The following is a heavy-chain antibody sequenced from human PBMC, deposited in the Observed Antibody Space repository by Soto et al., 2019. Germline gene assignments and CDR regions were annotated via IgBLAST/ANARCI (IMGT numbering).Heavy chain of an antibody. CDR1: GDSTSSRSYY. CDR2: IYYSGST. CDR3: AILVYYYCSGCYNYYYYYYMLV. V-gene: IGHV4-39*01. J-gene: IGHJ6*03. D-gene: IGHD3-10*01. Sequence: SETLSLTCTVSGDSTSSRSYYWGWIRQPPGKGLEWIGSIYYSGSTYYNPSLKSRVTISVDTSKNQFSLKLSSVTAADTAVYYCAILVYYYCSGCYNYYYYYYMLVSGKAPTVSVFS.